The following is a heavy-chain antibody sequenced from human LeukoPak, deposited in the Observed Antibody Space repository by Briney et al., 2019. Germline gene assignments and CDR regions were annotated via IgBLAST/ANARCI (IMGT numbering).Heavy chain of an antibody. CDR1: GFTFSSYA. CDR2: ISASGGST. CDR3: ATWYYYDSSAYYLSY. Sequence: PGGSLRLSCAASGFTFSSYAMSWVRQAPGKGLEWVSSISASGGSTYYADSVKGRFTISRDNAKNTLYLQMNSLRAVDTAVYYCATWYYYDSSAYYLSYWGQGTLVTVSS. J-gene: IGHJ4*02. D-gene: IGHD3-22*01. V-gene: IGHV3-23*01.